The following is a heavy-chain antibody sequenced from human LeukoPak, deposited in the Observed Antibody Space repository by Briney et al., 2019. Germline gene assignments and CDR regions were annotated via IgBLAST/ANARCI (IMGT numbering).Heavy chain of an antibody. D-gene: IGHD3-22*01. CDR2: IYSGGST. Sequence: GGSLRLSCAASGFTVSSNYMSWVRQAPGKGLEWVSVIYSGGSTYCADAVKGRFTISRDNSKNTLYLQMNSLRAEDTAVYYCAREKWLPNAFDIWGQGTMVTVSS. V-gene: IGHV3-53*01. CDR1: GFTVSSNY. CDR3: AREKWLPNAFDI. J-gene: IGHJ3*02.